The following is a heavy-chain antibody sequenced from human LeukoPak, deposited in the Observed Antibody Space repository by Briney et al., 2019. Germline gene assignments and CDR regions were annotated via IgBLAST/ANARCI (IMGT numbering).Heavy chain of an antibody. CDR1: GGTFSSYA. D-gene: IGHD6-13*01. J-gene: IGHJ4*02. V-gene: IGHV1-69*06. CDR2: IIPIFGTA. Sequence: GASVKVSCKASGGTFSSYAISWVRQAPGHGLEWMGGIIPIFGTANYAQKFQGRVTITADKSTSTAYMELSSLRSEDTAVYYCASPIAAAGTLFDYWGQGTLVTVSS. CDR3: ASPIAAAGTLFDY.